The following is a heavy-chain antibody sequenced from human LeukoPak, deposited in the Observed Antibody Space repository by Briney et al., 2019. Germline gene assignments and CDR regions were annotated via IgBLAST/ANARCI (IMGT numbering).Heavy chain of an antibody. CDR3: ARLPDSSSWYTPYYYYGMDV. CDR1: GYSFTSYW. V-gene: IGHV5-51*01. CDR2: IYPGDSDT. J-gene: IGHJ6*02. D-gene: IGHD6-13*01. Sequence: GESLKISCKGSGYSFTSYWIGWVRQMPGKGPEWMGIIYPGDSDTRYSPSFQGQVTISADKSISTAYLQWSSLKASDTAMYYCARLPDSSSWYTPYYYYGMDVWGQGTTVTVSS.